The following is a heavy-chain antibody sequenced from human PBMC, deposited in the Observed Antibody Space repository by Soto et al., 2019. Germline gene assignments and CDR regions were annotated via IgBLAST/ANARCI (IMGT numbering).Heavy chain of an antibody. J-gene: IGHJ5*02. CDR3: ATEGDAGIAAAGTAWFDR. CDR2: IIPLYGTT. Sequence: QVQLVQSGAEVKKPGSSVKVSCKASRGTFGRYAISWVRQAPGQGLEWMGGIIPLYGTTNYAQKFQGRVTITADESTRIAYLELSSLRSEDTAIYYCATEGDAGIAAAGTAWFDRWGQGSLVTVSS. CDR1: RGTFGRYA. D-gene: IGHD6-13*01. V-gene: IGHV1-69*12.